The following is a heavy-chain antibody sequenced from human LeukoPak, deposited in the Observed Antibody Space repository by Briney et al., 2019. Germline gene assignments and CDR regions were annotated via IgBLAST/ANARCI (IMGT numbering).Heavy chain of an antibody. D-gene: IGHD5-18*01. V-gene: IGHV4-34*01. CDR1: GGSFSGYY. J-gene: IGHJ6*03. CDR3: AGGYSYGSTYYYMDV. CDR2: INHSGST. Sequence: SETLSLTCAVYGGSFSGYYWSWIRQPPGKGLEWIGEINHSGSTNYNPSLKSRVTISVDTSKNQFSLKLSSVTAADTAVYYCAGGYSYGSTYYYMDVWGKGTTVTVSS.